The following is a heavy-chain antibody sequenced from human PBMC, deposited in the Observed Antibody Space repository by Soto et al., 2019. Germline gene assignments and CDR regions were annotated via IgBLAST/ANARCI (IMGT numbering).Heavy chain of an antibody. CDR3: ASLLRRTTEFGDYYGMDV. CDR1: GYSFTSYW. D-gene: IGHD4-17*01. V-gene: IGHV5-51*01. Sequence: GESLKISCKGSGYSFTSYWIGWVRQMPGKGLEWMGIIYPGDSDTRYSPSFQGQVTISADKSISTAYLQWSSLKASDTAMYYCASLLRRTTEFGDYYGMDVWGQGTTVTVFS. J-gene: IGHJ6*02. CDR2: IYPGDSDT.